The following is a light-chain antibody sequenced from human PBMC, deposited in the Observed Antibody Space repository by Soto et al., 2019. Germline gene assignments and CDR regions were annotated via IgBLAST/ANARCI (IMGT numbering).Light chain of an antibody. CDR3: SSYTSSSTPVV. CDR1: SSDVGGYNY. J-gene: IGLJ2*01. V-gene: IGLV2-14*01. Sequence: QSALTQPASVSGSPGQSITISCTGTSSDVGGYNYVSWYQQHPGKAPKLIIYEVSNRRSGVSNRFSGSKSGNTASLTISGLQAEDEADYYCSSYTSSSTPVVFGGGTKLTVL. CDR2: EVS.